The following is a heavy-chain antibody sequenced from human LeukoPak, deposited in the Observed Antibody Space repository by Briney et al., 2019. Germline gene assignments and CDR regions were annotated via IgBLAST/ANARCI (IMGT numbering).Heavy chain of an antibody. CDR2: INPSSGRT. CDR3: ARAKFLAFDY. D-gene: IGHD2-15*01. CDR1: GYTFTSYY. V-gene: IGHV1-46*01. J-gene: IGHJ4*02. Sequence: ASVKVSCKASGYTFTSYYMHWVRQAPGQGLEWMGMINPSSGRTSYAQKFQGRLTMTSDTSKNQFSLKLSSVTAADTAVYYCARAKFLAFDYWGQGTLVTVSS.